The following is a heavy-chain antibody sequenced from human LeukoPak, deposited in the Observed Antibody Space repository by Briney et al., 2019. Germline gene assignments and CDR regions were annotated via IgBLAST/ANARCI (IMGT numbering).Heavy chain of an antibody. Sequence: SVKVSCKASGGTFSSYAISWVRQAPGQGLEWMGGIIPNFGTANYAQKFQGRVTITADKSTSTAYMELSSLSSEDTAVYYCASRPRDIVATITDYWGQGTLVTVSS. CDR3: ASRPRDIVATITDY. CDR2: IIPNFGTA. V-gene: IGHV1-69*06. D-gene: IGHD5-12*01. J-gene: IGHJ4*02. CDR1: GGTFSSYA.